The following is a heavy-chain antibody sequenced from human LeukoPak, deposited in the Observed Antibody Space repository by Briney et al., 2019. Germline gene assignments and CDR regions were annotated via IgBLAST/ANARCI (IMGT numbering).Heavy chain of an antibody. Sequence: GGSLRLSCAASGFTLSSYGMHWVRQAPGKGLEWVAVIWYDGSNKYYADSVKGRFTIPRDNSKNTLYLQMNSLRAEDTAVYYCARDAGYCSGGSCFYGMDVWGQGTTVTVSS. CDR2: IWYDGSNK. CDR3: ARDAGYCSGGSCFYGMDV. CDR1: GFTLSSYG. V-gene: IGHV3-33*01. J-gene: IGHJ6*02. D-gene: IGHD2-15*01.